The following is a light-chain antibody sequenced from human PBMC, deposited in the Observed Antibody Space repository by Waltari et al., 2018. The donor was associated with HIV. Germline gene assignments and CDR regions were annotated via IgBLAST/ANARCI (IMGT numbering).Light chain of an antibody. Sequence: QSVLTQPPSGSGTPGQRVTISCSGSSSNIGNNYVNWYQQLSGTAPKLLIYRNHHRPSGVPDLFSGSTSGTSASLAISGLQSEDEADYYCAAWDDSLSGPVFGGGTKLTVL. CDR2: RNH. CDR3: AAWDDSLSGPV. CDR1: SSNIGNNY. J-gene: IGLJ3*02. V-gene: IGLV1-47*01.